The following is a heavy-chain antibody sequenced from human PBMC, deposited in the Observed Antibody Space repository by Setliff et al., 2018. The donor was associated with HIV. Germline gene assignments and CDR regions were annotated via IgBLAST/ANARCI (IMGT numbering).Heavy chain of an antibody. CDR2: IDYSGIT. V-gene: IGHV4-39*07. J-gene: IGHJ4*02. CDR1: GGSISNTNYY. Sequence: PSETLSLTCTVSGGSISNTNYYWGWIRQPPGKGLEWIGAIDYSGITYYNPSLKSRAIISRDTSKNQFSLQLTSVTATDTALYYCARISDLGMTLNQPYLDNWGQGTLVTVSS. CDR3: ARISDLGMTLNQPYLDN. D-gene: IGHD1-20*01.